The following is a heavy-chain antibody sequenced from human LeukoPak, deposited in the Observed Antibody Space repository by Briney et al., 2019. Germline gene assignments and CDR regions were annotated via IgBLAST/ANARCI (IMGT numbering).Heavy chain of an antibody. V-gene: IGHV3-11*01. D-gene: IGHD6-19*01. CDR1: AFTFSDYY. CDR3: AKRIAVAGRAYYFDY. J-gene: IGHJ4*02. Sequence: GGSLRLSCAASAFTFSDYYMSWIRQAPGKGLEWVSYIGSSANSIYYADSVKGRFTISRDNAKNSLYLQMNSLRAEDTAVYYCAKRIAVAGRAYYFDYWGQGTLVTVSS. CDR2: IGSSANSI.